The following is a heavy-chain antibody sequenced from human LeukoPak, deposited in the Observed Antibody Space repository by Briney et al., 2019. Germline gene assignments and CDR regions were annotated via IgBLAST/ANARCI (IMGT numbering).Heavy chain of an antibody. Sequence: PGGPLRLSCAASGFTVSSNYMSWVRQAPGKGLEWVSVIYSGGSTYYADSVKGRFTISRDNSKNTLYLQMNSLRAEDTAVYYCARDDCSGGSCYLDYWGQGTLVTVSS. V-gene: IGHV3-53*01. CDR3: ARDDCSGGSCYLDY. J-gene: IGHJ4*02. D-gene: IGHD2-15*01. CDR2: IYSGGST. CDR1: GFTVSSNY.